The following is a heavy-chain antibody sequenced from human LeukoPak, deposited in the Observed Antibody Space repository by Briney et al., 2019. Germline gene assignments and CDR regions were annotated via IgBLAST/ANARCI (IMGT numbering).Heavy chain of an antibody. CDR1: GYTFTTYTSYH. J-gene: IGHJ5*02. CDR3: ARGIGGSAAMKPNNWFAP. CDR2: IDPSGGHT. Sequence: ASVKVSCKASGYTFTTYTSYHFHWLRQAPGQGLEWMGIIDPSGGHTANAQKFQGRFNMTRDMSTSTVFMEFSSLRSEDTAVYYCARGIGGSAAMKPNNWFAPWGQGTLVTVSS. V-gene: IGHV1-46*01. D-gene: IGHD1-26*01.